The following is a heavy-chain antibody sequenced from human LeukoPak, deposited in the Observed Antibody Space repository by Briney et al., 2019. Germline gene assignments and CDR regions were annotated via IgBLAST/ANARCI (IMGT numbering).Heavy chain of an antibody. D-gene: IGHD3-10*01. J-gene: IGHJ6*03. CDR1: GYSISTSYY. CDR2: FDQSGST. CDR3: ARGKPSYGSGTFYRPLEPNYMDV. V-gene: IGHV4-38-2*02. Sequence: SETLSLTCTVSGYSISTSYYWGCIRQPPGKGLEWIGSFDQSGSTYYNPSLKSRVTISVDTSKNQFSLKLSSVTAADTAVYYCARGKPSYGSGTFYRPLEPNYMDVWGKGTTVTVSS.